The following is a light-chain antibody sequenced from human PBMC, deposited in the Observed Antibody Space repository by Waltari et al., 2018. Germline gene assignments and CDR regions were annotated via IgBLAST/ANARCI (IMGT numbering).Light chain of an antibody. J-gene: IGLJ1*01. V-gene: IGLV1-47*01. CDR1: SSNIGSNY. Sequence: QSVLTQPPSASGTPGQRVTISCSGSSSNIGSNYVCWYQQLPGAAPKLLSYRSNQRPSGVPDRFSGSKSGTSASLAISELRSEDEAVYYCAAWDDSLSRLVFGAGTTVTIL. CDR3: AAWDDSLSRLV. CDR2: RSN.